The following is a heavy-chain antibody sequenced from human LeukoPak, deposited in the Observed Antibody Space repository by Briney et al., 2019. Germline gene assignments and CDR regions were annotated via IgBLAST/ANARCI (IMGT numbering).Heavy chain of an antibody. D-gene: IGHD3-22*01. V-gene: IGHV4-34*01. CDR3: ARRRNYYDSSGYYFYYYYYYMDV. J-gene: IGHJ6*03. Sequence: SETLSLTCAVYGGSFSGYYWSWIRQPPGKGLEWIGEINHSGSTNYNPSLKSRVTISVDTSKNQFSLKLSSVTAADTAVYYCARRRNYYDSSGYYFYYYYYYMDVWGKGTTVTISS. CDR2: INHSGST. CDR1: GGSFSGYY.